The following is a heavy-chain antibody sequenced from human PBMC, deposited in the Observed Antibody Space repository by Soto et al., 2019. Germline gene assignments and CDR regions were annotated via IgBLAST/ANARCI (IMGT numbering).Heavy chain of an antibody. Sequence: SETLSLTCTGSGGSISSNYWTWIRQPPGKGLEWIGYVYNSGSTNYNPSLKSRVTISEDTSKSQFSLKVNSMTAADTAVYYCARYRREAVAGYTLDNWGQGILVTVSS. CDR1: GGSISSNY. J-gene: IGHJ4*02. V-gene: IGHV4-59*01. CDR2: VYNSGST. CDR3: ARYRREAVAGYTLDN. D-gene: IGHD6-13*01.